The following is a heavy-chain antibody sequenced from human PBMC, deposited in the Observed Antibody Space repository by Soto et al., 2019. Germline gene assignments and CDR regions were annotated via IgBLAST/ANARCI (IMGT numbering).Heavy chain of an antibody. J-gene: IGHJ4*02. Sequence: PGGSLRLSCAASGFTFSDYAMSWVRQAPGKGLEWVSAISGSGDSTYYADSVKGRFTISRDNSKNTLYLQMNSLRAEDTAVYYCAKQQLVRYFNYWGQGTLVTVSS. V-gene: IGHV3-23*01. D-gene: IGHD6-13*01. CDR3: AKQQLVRYFNY. CDR1: GFTFSDYA. CDR2: ISGSGDST.